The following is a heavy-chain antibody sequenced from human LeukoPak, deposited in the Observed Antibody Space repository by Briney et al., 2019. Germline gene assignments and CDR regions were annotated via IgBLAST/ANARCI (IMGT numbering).Heavy chain of an antibody. CDR2: INAGNGNT. CDR1: GYTFTSYG. J-gene: IGHJ4*02. V-gene: IGHV1-3*01. Sequence: ASVKVSCKASGYTFTSYGISWVRQAPGQGLEWMGWINAGNGNTKYSQKFQGRVTITRDTSASTAYMELSSLRSEDTAVYYCARRSSGWKEIDYWGQGTLVTVSS. D-gene: IGHD6-19*01. CDR3: ARRSSGWKEIDY.